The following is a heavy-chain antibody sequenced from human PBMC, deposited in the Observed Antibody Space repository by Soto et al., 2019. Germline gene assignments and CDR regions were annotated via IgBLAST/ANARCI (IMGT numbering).Heavy chain of an antibody. CDR1: GFTFSSYS. CDR2: ITPSSSYI. D-gene: IGHD6-13*01. V-gene: IGHV3-21*01. J-gene: IGHJ4*02. CDR3: ARDRIEAAAGTTFDY. Sequence: EVQLVESGGGLVKPGGSLRLSCAASGFTFSSYSMKWVRQAPGKGLEWVSSITPSSSYIYYADSVKGRFTISRDNAKKSLYLQMNSLRAEDTAVYYCARDRIEAAAGTTFDYWGQGTLVTVSS.